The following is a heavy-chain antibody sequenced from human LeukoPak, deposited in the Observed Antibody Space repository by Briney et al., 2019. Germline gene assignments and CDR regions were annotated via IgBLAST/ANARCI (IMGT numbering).Heavy chain of an antibody. CDR2: IYPGNSDT. CDR1: GYNFTSYW. J-gene: IGHJ5*02. Sequence: GESLKISCKGYGYNFTSYWIGWVRQMPGKGLEWMGIIYPGNSDTRYSPSSQGQVTISADKSISTAYLQWSSLKASDTAMYYCARLETLLWFGELLWSWFDPWGQGTLVTVSS. D-gene: IGHD3-10*01. V-gene: IGHV5-51*01. CDR3: ARLETLLWFGELLWSWFDP.